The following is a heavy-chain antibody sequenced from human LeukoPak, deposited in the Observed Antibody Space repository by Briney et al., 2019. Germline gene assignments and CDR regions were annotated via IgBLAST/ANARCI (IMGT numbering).Heavy chain of an antibody. D-gene: IGHD3-16*02. Sequence: SETLSLTCTVSGGSISSYYWSWIRQPAGKGLEWIGRIYTSGSTNYNPSLKSRVTMSVDMSKNQFSLKLSSETAADTAVYYCARDLLSIYWFDPWGQGTLVTVSS. CDR1: GGSISSYY. CDR3: ARDLLSIYWFDP. CDR2: IYTSGST. J-gene: IGHJ5*02. V-gene: IGHV4-4*07.